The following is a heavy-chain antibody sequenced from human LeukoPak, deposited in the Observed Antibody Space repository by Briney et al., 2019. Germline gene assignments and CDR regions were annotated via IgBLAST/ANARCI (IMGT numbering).Heavy chain of an antibody. CDR2: ISSSGSTI. D-gene: IGHD5-12*01. J-gene: IGHJ4*02. Sequence: PGGSLRLSCAASGFTLSIYEMNWVRHAPGEGLEWVSYISSSGSTIYYADSVKGRFTISRDNAKNSLYLQMNSLRAEDTAVYCCAVGGYSGSFDYWGQGTLVTVSS. V-gene: IGHV3-48*03. CDR3: AVGGYSGSFDY. CDR1: GFTLSIYE.